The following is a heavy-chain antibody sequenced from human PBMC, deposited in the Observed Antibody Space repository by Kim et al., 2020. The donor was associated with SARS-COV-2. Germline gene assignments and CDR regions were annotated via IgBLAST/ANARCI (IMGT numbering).Heavy chain of an antibody. CDR2: ISYDGINK. CDR3: AKDRVTSAASGTVFDY. V-gene: IGHV3-30*18. Sequence: GGSLRLSCAASGFTFSSYAMHWVRQAPGKGLEWMTFISYDGINKYYADSVKGRFTISRDNSTNTVYLQMISLRDEDTAVYYCAKDRVTSAASGTVFDYWGQGTLVTVSS. CDR1: GFTFSSYA. D-gene: IGHD6-13*01. J-gene: IGHJ4*02.